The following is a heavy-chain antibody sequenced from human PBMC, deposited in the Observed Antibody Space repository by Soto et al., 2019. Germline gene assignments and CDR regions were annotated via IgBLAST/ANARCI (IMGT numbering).Heavy chain of an antibody. CDR1: GFTFSSYA. Sequence: EVQLLESGGGLVQPGGSLRLSCAASGFTFSSYAMSWVRQAPGKGLEWVSVISGSGDSTYYADSVRGRFTIARDNSKITLDLQMNSLRAEDTAVYYCAKDRDGAAASPTKFYGMDVGGQGTRVTVSS. V-gene: IGHV3-23*01. CDR2: ISGSGDST. CDR3: AKDRDGAAASPTKFYGMDV. D-gene: IGHD6-13*01. J-gene: IGHJ6*02.